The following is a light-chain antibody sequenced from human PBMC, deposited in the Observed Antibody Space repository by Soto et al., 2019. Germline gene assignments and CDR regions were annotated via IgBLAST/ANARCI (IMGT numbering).Light chain of an antibody. V-gene: IGKV3-11*01. CDR1: QSVDIN. Sequence: EVVLTQSPCTLSVSPGDRVALSCRASQSVDINLAWYQQRAGQAPRLLVYGASTKATGIPARFSGSGSGTDFTLTISSLEPEDFAVYYCQQRSNWPPITFGQGTRLEI. CDR3: QQRSNWPPIT. CDR2: GAS. J-gene: IGKJ5*01.